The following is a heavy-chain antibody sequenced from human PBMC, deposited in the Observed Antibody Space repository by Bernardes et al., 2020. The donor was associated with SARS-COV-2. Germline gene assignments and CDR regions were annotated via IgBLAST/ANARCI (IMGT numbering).Heavy chain of an antibody. J-gene: IGHJ4*02. CDR2: ISSSSSYT. V-gene: IGHV3-11*06. CDR1: GFTFSGNY. Sequence: GGSLRLSCAASGFTFSGNYMTWIRQAPGKGLEWVSYISSSSSYTNYADSVKGRFAISRDNAKNSLYLQMNSLRAEDTAVYYCATGLRGLGMPPGYWGRGTLVTVSS. D-gene: IGHD7-27*01. CDR3: ATGLRGLGMPPGY.